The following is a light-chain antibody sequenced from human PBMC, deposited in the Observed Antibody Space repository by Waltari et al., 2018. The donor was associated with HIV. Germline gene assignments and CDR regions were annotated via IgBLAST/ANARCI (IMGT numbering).Light chain of an antibody. Sequence: DVQMTQSPSNLSASVGDTVVITCRASQNRDNWLAWYHQRPGRAPKLLIYRTAVLESGVSSRLSGSGSGTEFTLTIRSLQPDDVGTYFCQQYSTHYGFGQGTRVE. J-gene: IGKJ2*01. V-gene: IGKV1-5*03. CDR2: RTA. CDR3: QQYSTHYG. CDR1: QNRDNW.